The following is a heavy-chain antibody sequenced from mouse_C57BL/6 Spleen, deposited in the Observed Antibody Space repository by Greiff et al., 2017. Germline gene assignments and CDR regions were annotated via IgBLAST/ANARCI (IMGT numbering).Heavy chain of an antibody. CDR3: ARWPYYNGSSDFDD. J-gene: IGHJ2*01. CDR1: GYTFTGYW. D-gene: IGHD1-1*01. Sequence: VQLQQSGAELMKPGASVKLSCTATGYTFTGYWIEWVQQRPGHGLEWIGEILPGSGSTNYNEKFKGTATFTADTSSNTAYLQLSSLTTEDSAIYDCARWPYYNGSSDFDDWGQGTTLTVSS. CDR2: ILPGSGST. V-gene: IGHV1-9*01.